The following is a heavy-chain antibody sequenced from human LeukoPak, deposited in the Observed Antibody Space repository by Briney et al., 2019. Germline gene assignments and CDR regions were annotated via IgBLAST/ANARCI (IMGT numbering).Heavy chain of an antibody. CDR3: VRNEGSYLKYHFDY. V-gene: IGHV3-23*01. CDR2: ISSSGTST. CDR1: GFTFNSYV. J-gene: IGHJ4*02. D-gene: IGHD1-26*01. Sequence: GGSLRLSCAASGFTFNSYVMSWVRQAPGKGLEWVSVISSSGTSTYYSDSVRGRFTISRDKFKNTVSLQMNRLRADDTAIYYCVRNEGSYLKYHFDYWGQGTLAIVSS.